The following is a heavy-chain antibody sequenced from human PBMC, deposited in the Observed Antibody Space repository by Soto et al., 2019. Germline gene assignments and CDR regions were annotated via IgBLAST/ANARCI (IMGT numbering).Heavy chain of an antibody. D-gene: IGHD1-26*01. V-gene: IGHV3-23*01. CDR1: EFTFSSYA. CDR2: ISGSGATT. J-gene: IGHJ4*02. CDR3: AKGPPTLFIVKGYFDY. Sequence: PGGSLRLSCAASEFTFSSYAMSWVRQAPGKGLEWVSTISGSGATTYYADSVKGRFTVSRDNSKNTLYLQMNSLRAEDTALYYCAKGPPTLFIVKGYFDYWGQGSQVTVS.